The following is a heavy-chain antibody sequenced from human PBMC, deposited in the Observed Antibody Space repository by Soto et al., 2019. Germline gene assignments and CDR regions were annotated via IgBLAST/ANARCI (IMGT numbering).Heavy chain of an antibody. CDR1: GFTFSSYA. D-gene: IGHD3-22*01. Sequence: VGSLRLSCAASGFTFSSYAMNWVRQAPGKGLEWVSTISGSGGSTYYADSVKGRFTISRDNSKNTLYLHMNSLRAEDTAVYYCAKAPMFHDSSGYYEPFDFWGQGTLVTVSS. CDR2: ISGSGGST. J-gene: IGHJ4*02. V-gene: IGHV3-23*01. CDR3: AKAPMFHDSSGYYEPFDF.